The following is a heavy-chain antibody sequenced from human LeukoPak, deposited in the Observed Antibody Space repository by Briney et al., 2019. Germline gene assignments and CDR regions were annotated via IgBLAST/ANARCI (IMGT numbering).Heavy chain of an antibody. D-gene: IGHD5-12*01. CDR3: ARVATGKYFDY. Sequence: SETLSLTCTVSGGSISSSSYYWGWIRQPPGKGLEWIGSIYHSGSTNYNPSLKSRVTISVDKSKNQCSLKLSSVTAADTAVYYCARVATGKYFDYWGQGTLVTVSS. CDR1: GGSISSSSYY. J-gene: IGHJ4*02. CDR2: IYHSGST. V-gene: IGHV4-39*07.